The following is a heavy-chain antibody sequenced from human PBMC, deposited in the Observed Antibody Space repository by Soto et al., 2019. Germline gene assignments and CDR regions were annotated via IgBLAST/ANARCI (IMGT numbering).Heavy chain of an antibody. CDR3: ARESIRYFDWLLSPDAFDI. D-gene: IGHD3-9*01. Sequence: GGSLRLSCAASGFTFSSYSMNWVRQAPGKGLEWVSYISSSSSTIYYADSVKGRFTISRDNAKNSLYLQMNSLRDEDTAVYYCARESIRYFDWLLSPDAFDIWGQGTMVTVSS. CDR1: GFTFSSYS. V-gene: IGHV3-48*02. J-gene: IGHJ3*02. CDR2: ISSSSSTI.